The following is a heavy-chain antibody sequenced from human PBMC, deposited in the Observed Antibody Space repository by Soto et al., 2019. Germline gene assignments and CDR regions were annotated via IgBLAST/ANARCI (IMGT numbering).Heavy chain of an antibody. D-gene: IGHD2-15*01. Sequence: PXESLRLSCAASGFTFSDYYMIGIRQAPGKGLEWVSYISSSGTGIYYGDSVKGRFTISRDNAKNSLYLQMNSLRAEDTAVYYCARAYSDAFDIWGQGTMVTVSS. CDR1: GFTFSDYY. CDR2: ISSSGTGI. J-gene: IGHJ3*02. V-gene: IGHV3-11*01. CDR3: ARAYSDAFDI.